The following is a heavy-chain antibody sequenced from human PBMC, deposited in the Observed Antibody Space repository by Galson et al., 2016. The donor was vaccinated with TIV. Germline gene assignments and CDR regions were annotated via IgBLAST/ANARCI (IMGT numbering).Heavy chain of an antibody. CDR1: GVTFNSHA. CDR2: ITGIFGVA. J-gene: IGHJ5*02. CDR3: ARGGGYSYDFRVWLDP. Sequence: SVKVSCKASGVTFNSHAINWVRQAPGQGLEWMGGITGIFGVAKYAQKFQGRVTITADESTNTASMELNSLISEDTAVYYCARGGGYSYDFRVWLDPWGQGTLVTVSS. D-gene: IGHD3/OR15-3a*01. V-gene: IGHV1-69*13.